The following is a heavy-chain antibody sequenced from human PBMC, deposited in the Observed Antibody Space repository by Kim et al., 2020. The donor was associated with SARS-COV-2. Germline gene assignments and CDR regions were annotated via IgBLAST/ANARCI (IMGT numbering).Heavy chain of an antibody. V-gene: IGHV3-72*01. D-gene: IGHD4-4*01. CDR3: ARVYRD. CDR2: ANSYTT. Sequence: ANSYTTEDAASVKGRFTISRDDSKNSLYLQMNSLKTEDTAVYYCARVYRDWGQGTLVTVSS. J-gene: IGHJ4*02.